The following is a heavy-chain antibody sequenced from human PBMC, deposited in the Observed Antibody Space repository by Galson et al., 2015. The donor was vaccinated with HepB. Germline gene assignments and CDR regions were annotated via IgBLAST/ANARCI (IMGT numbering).Heavy chain of an antibody. J-gene: IGHJ3*02. D-gene: IGHD1-26*01. Sequence: SLRLSCAASGFTFSSYSMNWVRQAPGKGLEWVSSISSSSSYIYYADSVKGQFTISRDNAKNSLYLQMNSLRAEDTAVYYCARDESVVGANDAFDIWGQGTMVTVSS. V-gene: IGHV3-21*01. CDR1: GFTFSSYS. CDR2: ISSSSSYI. CDR3: ARDESVVGANDAFDI.